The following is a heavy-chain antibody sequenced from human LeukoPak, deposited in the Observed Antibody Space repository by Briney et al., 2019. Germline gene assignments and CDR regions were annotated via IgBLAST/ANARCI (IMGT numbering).Heavy chain of an antibody. CDR3: ARDRAVTRDFDY. V-gene: IGHV4-30-4*01. Sequence: SQTLSLTCTVSGGSISSGDYYWSWIRQPPGKGLEWIGYIYYSGSTYYNPSLKSRVTIPVDTSKNQFSLKLSSVTAADTAVYYCARDRAVTRDFDYWGQGTLVTVSS. CDR1: GGSISSGDYY. J-gene: IGHJ4*02. CDR2: IYYSGST. D-gene: IGHD4-17*01.